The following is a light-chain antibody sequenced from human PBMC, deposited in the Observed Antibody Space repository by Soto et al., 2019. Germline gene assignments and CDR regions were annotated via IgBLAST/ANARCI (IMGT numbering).Light chain of an antibody. CDR3: LQHDSYPWT. Sequence: DIQMTQSPSTLPGSVGEGVTITCRASQTISSWLAWYQQKPGKAPKRLIYAASSWQSGVPSRFSGSGSGTEFTLTISSLQPEDFATYFCLQHDSYPWTFGQGTKVDIK. CDR2: AAS. CDR1: QTISSW. J-gene: IGKJ1*01. V-gene: IGKV1-5*01.